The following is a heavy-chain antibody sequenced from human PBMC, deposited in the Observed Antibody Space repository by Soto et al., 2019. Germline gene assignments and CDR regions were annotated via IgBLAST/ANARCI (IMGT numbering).Heavy chain of an antibody. CDR3: ARGGYSGYDLEY. Sequence: PSETLSLTCTVSGGSISSGGYYWSWIRQHPGKGLEWIGYIYYSGSTYYNPSLKSRVTISVDTSKNQSSLKLSSVTAADTAVYYCARGGYSGYDLEYWGQGTLVNVSX. J-gene: IGHJ4*02. CDR1: GGSISSGGYY. V-gene: IGHV4-31*03. CDR2: IYYSGST. D-gene: IGHD5-12*01.